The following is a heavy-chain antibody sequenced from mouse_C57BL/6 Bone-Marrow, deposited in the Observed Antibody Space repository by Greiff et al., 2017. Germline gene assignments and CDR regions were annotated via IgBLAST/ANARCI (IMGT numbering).Heavy chain of an antibody. V-gene: IGHV2-5*01. CDR3: AKNDYGNDYAMDY. Sequence: VKLVESGPGLVQPSQSLSITCTVSGFSLTSYGVHWVRQSPGKGLEWLGVIWRGGSTDYNAAFLSRLSITKDNSNSQVFLKMNSLQADDTATYYCAKNDYGNDYAMDYWGQGTSVTVSS. CDR1: GFSLTSYG. J-gene: IGHJ4*01. CDR2: IWRGGST. D-gene: IGHD1-1*01.